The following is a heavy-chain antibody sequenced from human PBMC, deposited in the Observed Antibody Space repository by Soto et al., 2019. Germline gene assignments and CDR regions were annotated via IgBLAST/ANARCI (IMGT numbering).Heavy chain of an antibody. D-gene: IGHD1-26*01. CDR2: IIPVFGAT. V-gene: IGHV1-69*01. CDR3: ARGDGYSGTLYAGFPF. CDR1: GGTFSTYA. Sequence: QVHLVQSGAEVRKPGSSVKVSCNASGGTFSTYAFSWVRQSPGQGLECVGGIIPVFGATFYAQKFQGRVTFTEDESKTKVYMELSRLRYEDTGLYYCARGDGYSGTLYAGFPFWGPGTQISVSS. J-gene: IGHJ4*02.